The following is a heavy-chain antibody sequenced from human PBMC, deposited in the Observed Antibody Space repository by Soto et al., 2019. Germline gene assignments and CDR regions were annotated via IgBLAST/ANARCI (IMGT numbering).Heavy chain of an antibody. CDR1: GGTFSSYT. CDR2: IIPILGIA. V-gene: IGHV1-69*02. CDR3: ARLPYYYGSVDY. D-gene: IGHD3-10*01. Sequence: QVQLVQSGAEVKKPGSSVKVSCKASGGTFSSYTISWVRQAPGQGLEWMGRIIPILGIANYAQKFQGRVTITGDKSTSTAYMELSSLRSEDTAVYYCARLPYYYGSVDYWGQGTLVTVSS. J-gene: IGHJ4*02.